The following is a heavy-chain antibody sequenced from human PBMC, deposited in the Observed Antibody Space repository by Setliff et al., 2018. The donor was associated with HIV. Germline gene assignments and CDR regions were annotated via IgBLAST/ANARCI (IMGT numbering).Heavy chain of an antibody. CDR1: GYSISSGYY. Sequence: SETLSLTCAVSGYSISSGYYWGWIRQPPGKGLEWIGSIYHSGSTYYNPSLKTRVTISVDTSKNQFSLKLSSVTAAYTAVYYCGRCMSVAVPEYWGQGTLVTVSS. J-gene: IGHJ4*02. D-gene: IGHD2-21*01. V-gene: IGHV4-38-2*01. CDR3: GRCMSVAVPEY. CDR2: IYHSGST.